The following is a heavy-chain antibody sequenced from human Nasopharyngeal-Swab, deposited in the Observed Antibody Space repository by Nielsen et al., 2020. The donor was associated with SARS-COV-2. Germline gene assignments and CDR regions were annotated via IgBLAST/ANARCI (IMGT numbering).Heavy chain of an antibody. CDR2: INHSGST. CDR3: ARSQKGYYYDSSGYFY. D-gene: IGHD3-22*01. V-gene: IGHV4-34*01. J-gene: IGHJ4*02. Sequence: ESLKISCAVYGGSFSGYYWSWIRQPPGKGLEWIGEINHSGSTNYNPSLKSRVTISVDTSKNQFSLKLSSVTAADTAVYYCARSQKGYYYDSSGYFYWGQGTLVTVSS. CDR1: GGSFSGYY.